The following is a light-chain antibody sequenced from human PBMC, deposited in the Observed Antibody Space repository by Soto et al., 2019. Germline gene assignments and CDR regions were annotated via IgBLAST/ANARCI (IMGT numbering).Light chain of an antibody. CDR1: QTVIHN. V-gene: IGKV3-15*01. CDR2: GAS. J-gene: IGKJ1*01. CDR3: QQYNNWPQT. Sequence: EIVLTQSPDTLSLSPGERATLSCRASQTVIHNHLAWHQQKPGQAPRLLIYGASTRATGIPARFSGSGSGTEFTLTISSLQSEDFAVYYCQQYNNWPQTFGQGTKVDIK.